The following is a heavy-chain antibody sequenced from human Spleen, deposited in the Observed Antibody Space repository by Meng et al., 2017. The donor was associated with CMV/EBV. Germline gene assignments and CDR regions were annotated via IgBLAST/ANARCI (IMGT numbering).Heavy chain of an antibody. CDR1: GFTFDDHA. D-gene: IGHD3-16*01. CDR2: ISWNSANI. Sequence: SLKISCAASGFTFDDHAMHWVRQAPGKGLEWVSGISWNSANIGYADSVKGRFTISRDNAKNSLYLQMDNLGTEDTAVYYCAREAPVYDAFDVWGQGTMVTVSS. CDR3: AREAPVYDAFDV. J-gene: IGHJ3*01. V-gene: IGHV3-9*01.